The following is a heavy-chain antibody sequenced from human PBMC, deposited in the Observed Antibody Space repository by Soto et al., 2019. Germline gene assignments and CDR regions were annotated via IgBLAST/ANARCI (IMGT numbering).Heavy chain of an antibody. Sequence: QVQLVQSGAEVKKPGASVKVSCKASGYTFTSYAMHWVRQAPGQRLEWMGWINAGNGNTKYSQKFQGRVTITRDTSARTAYMELSRLSSEDTDVYYCARIGRWLVPSDACDIWGQGTMVTVSS. CDR1: GYTFTSYA. CDR3: ARIGRWLVPSDACDI. CDR2: INAGNGNT. V-gene: IGHV1-3*01. D-gene: IGHD6-19*01. J-gene: IGHJ3*02.